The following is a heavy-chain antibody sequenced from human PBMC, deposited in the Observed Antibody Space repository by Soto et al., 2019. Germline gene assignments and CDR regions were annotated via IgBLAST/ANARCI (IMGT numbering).Heavy chain of an antibody. V-gene: IGHV1-58*01. J-gene: IGHJ3*02. Sequence: SVKVSCKASGFTFASSAVQWVRQARGQRLEWIGWIVVGSGNTNYAQKFQERVTITRDMSTSTAYMELSSLRSEDTAVYYCAADPDYYDSGAFDIWGQGTMVTVSS. CDR3: AADPDYYDSGAFDI. D-gene: IGHD3-22*01. CDR2: IVVGSGNT. CDR1: GFTFASSA.